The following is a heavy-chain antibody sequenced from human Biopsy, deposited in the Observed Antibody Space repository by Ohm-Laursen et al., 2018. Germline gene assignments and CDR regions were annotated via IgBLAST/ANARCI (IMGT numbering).Heavy chain of an antibody. Sequence: TLSLTCTESGVSIRGYYWSWVRRPAGRGLEWIGRVYVGGSNNYNPSLRSRVSLSVDTSKNQFSLMLSGVTAADTAVYYCVSIFHTNNERRPFDMWGQGTMVAVSA. J-gene: IGHJ3*02. D-gene: IGHD2-21*01. CDR2: VYVGGSN. CDR3: VSIFHTNNERRPFDM. V-gene: IGHV4-4*07. CDR1: GVSIRGYY.